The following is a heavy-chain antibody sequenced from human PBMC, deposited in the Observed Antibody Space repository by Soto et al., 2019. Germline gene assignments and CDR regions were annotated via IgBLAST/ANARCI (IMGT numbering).Heavy chain of an antibody. J-gene: IGHJ4*02. V-gene: IGHV4-4*07. CDR3: ARGSSYTSPDF. CDR1: GGSISDYY. D-gene: IGHD2-2*02. CDR2: IYSGGRT. Sequence: SETLSLTCTVSGGSISDYYWSWIRQPAGKGLEWIGRIYSGGRTNYSPSLKSRVTMSIDTSKSQVSLKLNSVTAADTAVYYCARGSSYTSPDFWGQGTLVTVSS.